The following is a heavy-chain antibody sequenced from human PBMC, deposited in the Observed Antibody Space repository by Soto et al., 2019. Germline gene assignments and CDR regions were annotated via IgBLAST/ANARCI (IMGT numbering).Heavy chain of an antibody. CDR3: ARTPPYHDFWSGYDSYGMDV. V-gene: IGHV3-21*01. J-gene: IGHJ6*02. Sequence: GGSLRLSCAASGFTFSSYSMNWVRQAPGKGLEWVSSISSSSSYIYYADSVKGRFTISRDNAKNSLYLQMNSLRAEDTAVYYCARTPPYHDFWSGYDSYGMDVGGQGTTVTVSS. CDR2: ISSSSSYI. D-gene: IGHD3-3*01. CDR1: GFTFSSYS.